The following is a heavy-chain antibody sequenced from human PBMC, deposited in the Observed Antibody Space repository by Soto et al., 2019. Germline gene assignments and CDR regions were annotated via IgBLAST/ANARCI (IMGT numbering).Heavy chain of an antibody. V-gene: IGHV1-69*13. J-gene: IGHJ6*02. D-gene: IGHD2-15*01. Sequence: SVKVSCKASGGTFSTHAIIWVRQAPGHGLEWMGGIIPISGTTYYTQKFQGRVTITADEPASTAFMELSGLKSEDTAVFYCARGYCSGGNCYSGMDVWGQGTMVTVSS. CDR1: GGTFSTHA. CDR2: IIPISGTT. CDR3: ARGYCSGGNCYSGMDV.